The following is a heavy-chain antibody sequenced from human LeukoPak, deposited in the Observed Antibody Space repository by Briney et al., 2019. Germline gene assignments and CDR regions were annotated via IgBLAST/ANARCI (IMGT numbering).Heavy chain of an antibody. CDR1: GGTFSSYA. V-gene: IGHV1-69*04. J-gene: IGHJ5*02. CDR2: IIPILGIA. D-gene: IGHD6-13*01. Sequence: EASVKVSCKASGGTFSSYAISWVRPAPGQGREWMGRIIPILGIANYAQKFQGRVTITADKSTSTAYMELSSLRSEDTAVYYCARRGYSSSWYWFDPWGQGTLVTVSS. CDR3: ARRGYSSSWYWFDP.